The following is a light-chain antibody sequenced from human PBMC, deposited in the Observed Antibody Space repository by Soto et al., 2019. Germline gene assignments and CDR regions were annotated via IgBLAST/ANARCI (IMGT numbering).Light chain of an antibody. CDR1: SSDVGGYNY. CDR3: CSYAGSYTFVV. J-gene: IGLJ1*01. CDR2: DVS. Sequence: QSVLTQPRSVSGSPGQSVTISCTGTSSDVGGYNYVSWYQQHPGKAPKLMIYDVSKRPSGVPDRFSGSKSGNTASLTIPGLQAEDEADYYCCSYAGSYTFVVFGTGTKVTVL. V-gene: IGLV2-11*01.